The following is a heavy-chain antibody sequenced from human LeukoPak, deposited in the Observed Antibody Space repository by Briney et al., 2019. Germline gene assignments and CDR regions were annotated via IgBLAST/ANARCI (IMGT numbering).Heavy chain of an antibody. V-gene: IGHV3-7*01. CDR1: GISFSRGW. D-gene: IGHD2/OR15-2a*01. J-gene: IGHJ4*02. Sequence: QPGGSLRLPCVASGISFSRGWMSWVRQAPGKGLEWVAKIKEDGREKYYVDSVNGRFTISRDNAKNSLYLQMNSLRAEDTAVYFCARDGYFYAWDYWGQGTLVTVSS. CDR2: IKEDGREK. CDR3: ARDGYFYAWDY.